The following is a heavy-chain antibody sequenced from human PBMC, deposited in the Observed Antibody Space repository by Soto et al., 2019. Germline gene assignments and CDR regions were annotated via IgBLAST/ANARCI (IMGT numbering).Heavy chain of an antibody. CDR2: TNQDGSGR. Sequence: EVQLVASGGGLVQPGESLRLSCVISGPAFSNWIAWVRQAPGKGPEWLANTNQDGSGRYHVDSVKGRFTISRDNAKNSVYLQMNSLRAEDTAIYFCARESSGRSIDIWGQGTMVSVSS. CDR3: ARESSGRSIDI. CDR1: GPAFSNW. D-gene: IGHD3-10*01. J-gene: IGHJ3*02. V-gene: IGHV3-7*03.